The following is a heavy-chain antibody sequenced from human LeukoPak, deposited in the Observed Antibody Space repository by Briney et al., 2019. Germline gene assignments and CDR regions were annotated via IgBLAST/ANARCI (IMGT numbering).Heavy chain of an antibody. CDR3: ARGQLAADFDY. CDR2: ISSSSTII. V-gene: IGHV3-48*03. J-gene: IGHJ4*02. Sequence: GGSLRLSCAASRITCSGYQMNWVRQAPGKGLEWVSYISSSSTIIHYADSVKGRFTISRDNAKNSLYLQMNSLRVEDTAVYYCARGQLAADFDYWGQGTLVTVSS. D-gene: IGHD6-13*01. CDR1: RITCSGYQ.